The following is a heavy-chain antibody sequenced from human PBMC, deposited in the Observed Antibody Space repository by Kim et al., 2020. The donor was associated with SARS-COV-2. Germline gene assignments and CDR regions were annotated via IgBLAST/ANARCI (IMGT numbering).Heavy chain of an antibody. CDR3: AKSGESITMIVVVINYFDY. J-gene: IGHJ4*02. CDR2: ISGSGGST. D-gene: IGHD3-22*01. V-gene: IGHV3-23*01. CDR1: GFTFSSYA. Sequence: GGSLRLSCAASGFTFSSYAMSWVRQAPGKGLEWVSAISGSGGSTYYADSVKGRFTISRDNSKNTLYLQMNSLRAEDTAVYYCAKSGESITMIVVVINYFDYWGQGTLVTVSS.